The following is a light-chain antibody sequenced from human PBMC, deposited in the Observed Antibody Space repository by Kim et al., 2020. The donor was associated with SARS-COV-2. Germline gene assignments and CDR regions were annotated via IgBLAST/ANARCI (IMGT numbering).Light chain of an antibody. CDR3: SSYTSSSTLI. Sequence: GQSVTISCTRTSSDVGSYSRVSWYQQRPGTAPTLIIYEVSDWPSGVPHRFSGSKSGNTDSLTISWLQTEDEADYYCSSYTSSSTLIFGGGTKVTVL. CDR2: EVS. V-gene: IGLV2-18*02. J-gene: IGLJ2*01. CDR1: SSDVGSYSR.